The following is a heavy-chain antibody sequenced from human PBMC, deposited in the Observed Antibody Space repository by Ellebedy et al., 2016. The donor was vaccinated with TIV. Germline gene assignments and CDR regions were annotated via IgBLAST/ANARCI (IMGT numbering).Heavy chain of an antibody. CDR2: ISSNSNYI. CDR1: GFPFSSDS. J-gene: IGHJ4*02. D-gene: IGHD6-13*01. CDR3: ARGAMAAAGDDY. V-gene: IGHV3-21*01. Sequence: GESLKIPCAASGFPFSSDSMNWVRQAPGKGLGWVSSISSNSNYIYYADSVRGRFTISRANAKKSLYLQMNSLRAEDTAVYYCARGAMAAAGDDYWGQGTLVTVSS.